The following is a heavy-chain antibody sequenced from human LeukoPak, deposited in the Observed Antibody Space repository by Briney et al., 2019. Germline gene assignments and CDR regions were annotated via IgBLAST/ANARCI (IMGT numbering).Heavy chain of an antibody. CDR1: GGSISSGGYY. Sequence: KTSETLPLTCTVSGGSISSGGYYWSWIRQHPGKGLEWIGYIYYSGSTYYNPSLKSRVTISVDTSKNQFSLKLSSVTAADTAVYYCASTSPPAGYFDPYYFDYWGQGTLVTVSS. V-gene: IGHV4-31*03. CDR3: ASTSPPAGYFDPYYFDY. CDR2: IYYSGST. J-gene: IGHJ4*02. D-gene: IGHD3-9*01.